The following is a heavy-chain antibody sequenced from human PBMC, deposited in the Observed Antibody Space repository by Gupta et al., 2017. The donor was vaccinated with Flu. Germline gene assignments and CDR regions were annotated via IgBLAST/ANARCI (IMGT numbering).Heavy chain of an antibody. CDR3: AKSMTIVCFLSDNFDY. J-gene: IGHJ4*02. CDR2: ISYDGSNK. CDR1: GFTFSSYG. D-gene: IGHD3-3*01. Sequence: QVQLVESGGGVVQPGRSLRLSCAASGFTFSSYGMHWVRQAPGKGLEWVAVISYDGSNKYYADSGKGRFTISRDNSKNTRYLQMNSLSAEEKAVYYCAKSMTIVCFLSDNFDYWGQGTLGTVSS. V-gene: IGHV3-30*18.